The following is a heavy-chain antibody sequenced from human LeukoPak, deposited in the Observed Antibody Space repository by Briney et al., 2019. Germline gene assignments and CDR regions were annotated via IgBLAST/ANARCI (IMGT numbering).Heavy chain of an antibody. J-gene: IGHJ4*02. CDR2: IYYSGST. CDR3: ARGKSSSSWFFDY. Sequence: SETLSLTCIVSGGSISSYYWNWIRQPPGKGLEWIGYIYYSGSTNYNPSLKSRVTISVDTSKNQFSLKLRSVTAADTAVYYCARGKSSSSWFFDYWGQGTLVTVSS. D-gene: IGHD2-2*01. V-gene: IGHV4-59*01. CDR1: GGSISSYY.